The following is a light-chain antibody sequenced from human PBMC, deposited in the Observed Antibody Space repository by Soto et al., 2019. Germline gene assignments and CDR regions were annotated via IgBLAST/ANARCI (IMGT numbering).Light chain of an antibody. J-gene: IGLJ2*01. Sequence: QSALTQPASVSGSPGQSITISCTGTSSDIGHYNYVSWYQQHPGKAPKLMIYDVSNRPSGISNRFSGSKSGNTASLTISGLQAEDEADYYCSSFTSSSTPVLFGGGTKLTVL. CDR3: SSFTSSSTPVL. CDR1: SSDIGHYNY. CDR2: DVS. V-gene: IGLV2-14*01.